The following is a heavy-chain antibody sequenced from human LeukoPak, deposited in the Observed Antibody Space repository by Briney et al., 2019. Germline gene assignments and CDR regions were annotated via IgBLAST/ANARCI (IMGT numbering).Heavy chain of an antibody. D-gene: IGHD2-21*02. CDR1: GSTFSSYA. V-gene: IGHV3-23*01. J-gene: IGHJ4*02. CDR2: ISGSGGST. Sequence: GGSLRLSCAASGSTFSSYAMSWVRQAPGKGLEWVSAISGSGGSTYYADSVKGRFTISRDNSKNTLYLQMNSLRAEDRAVYYCAKVGVTLGYFDYWGQGTLVTVSS. CDR3: AKVGVTLGYFDY.